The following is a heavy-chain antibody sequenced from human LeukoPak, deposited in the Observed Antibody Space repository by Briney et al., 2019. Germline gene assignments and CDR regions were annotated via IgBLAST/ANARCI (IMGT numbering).Heavy chain of an antibody. CDR1: GGSFSGYY. CDR2: INHSGST. V-gene: IGHV4-34*01. D-gene: IGHD3-10*01. J-gene: IGHJ5*02. CDR3: ARGGDNGWFDP. Sequence: SETLSLTCAVYGGSFSGYYWSWIRQPPGKGLEWIGEINHSGSTNYTPSLKSRVTISVDTSKNQFSLKLSSVTAADTAVYYCARGGDNGWFDPWGQGTLVTVSS.